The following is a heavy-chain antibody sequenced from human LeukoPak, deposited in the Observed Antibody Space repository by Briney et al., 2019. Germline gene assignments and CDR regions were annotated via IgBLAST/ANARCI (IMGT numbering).Heavy chain of an antibody. CDR1: GYTFTSYY. J-gene: IGHJ3*02. Sequence: ASVKVSCKASGYTFTSYYMHWVRQAPGQGLEWMGIINPSGGTTSYAQKFQGRVTMTRDTSTSTVYMELSSLRSEDTAVYYCATKRGRKTYYYDSSVVSGAFDIWGQGTMVTVSS. CDR3: ATKRGRKTYYYDSSVVSGAFDI. D-gene: IGHD3-22*01. CDR2: INPSGGTT. V-gene: IGHV1-46*01.